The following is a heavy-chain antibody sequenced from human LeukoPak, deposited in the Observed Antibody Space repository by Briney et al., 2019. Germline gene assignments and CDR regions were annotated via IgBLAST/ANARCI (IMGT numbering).Heavy chain of an antibody. Sequence: SETLSLTCTVSGGSISSHYWSWIRQPPGKGLEWMGYIYYSGSTNYNPSLKSRVTISVDTSKNQFSLKLSSVTAADTAVYYCARGGGSGGWGQGTLVTVSS. D-gene: IGHD3-10*01. V-gene: IGHV4-59*11. CDR1: GGSISSHY. CDR2: IYYSGST. CDR3: ARGGGSGG. J-gene: IGHJ4*02.